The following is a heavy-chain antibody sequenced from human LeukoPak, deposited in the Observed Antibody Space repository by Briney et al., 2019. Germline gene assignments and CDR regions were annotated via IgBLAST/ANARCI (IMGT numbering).Heavy chain of an antibody. CDR2: INAANGNT. Sequence: ASVKVSCKASGYTFTSYAIHSVRQAPGQRLEWMGLINAANGNTRYSQTFQDRVTITRDTSASTAYMELSSLRSEDTAVYYCARAYDSGCNYWGQGTLVTVSS. CDR1: GYTFTSYA. CDR3: ARAYDSGCNY. J-gene: IGHJ4*02. V-gene: IGHV1-3*01. D-gene: IGHD6-19*01.